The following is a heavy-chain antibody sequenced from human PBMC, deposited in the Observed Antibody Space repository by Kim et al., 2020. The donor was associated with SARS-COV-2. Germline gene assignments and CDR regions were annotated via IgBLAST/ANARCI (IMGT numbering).Heavy chain of an antibody. J-gene: IGHJ6*02. CDR1: GFTFSRHT. CDR2: ISYDGRTK. D-gene: IGHD3-10*01. CDR3: ARDKYGSGSSDTGMDV. V-gene: IGHV3-30*04. Sequence: GGSLRLSCAASGFTFSRHTTHWVRQAPGKGLEWVTRISYDGRTKTYRDSVKGRFTISRDDSKNTLYLEMNSLKAEDTAVYYCARDKYGSGSSDTGMDVWGQGTMVTVSS.